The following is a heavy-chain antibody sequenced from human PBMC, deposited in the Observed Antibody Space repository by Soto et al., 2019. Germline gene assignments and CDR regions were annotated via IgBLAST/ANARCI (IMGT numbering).Heavy chain of an antibody. CDR2: VIPLFDTA. V-gene: IGHV1-69*01. CDR1: GGIFTNNA. J-gene: IGHJ6*02. D-gene: IGHD5-18*01. CDR3: ATGGHNDGYNFYHGMDV. Sequence: QVQVVQSGAEVKKPGSSVKVSCKVSGGIFTNNAISWVRQAPGQGLEGLGVVIPLFDTAYYAQIFRGRLRISADGATTTAYMEPSGLTSADTAVYFCATGGHNDGYNFYHGMDVWGQGPTVTVS.